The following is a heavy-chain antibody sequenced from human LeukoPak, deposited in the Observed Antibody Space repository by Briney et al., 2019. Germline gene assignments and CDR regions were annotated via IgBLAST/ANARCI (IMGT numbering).Heavy chain of an antibody. J-gene: IGHJ4*02. V-gene: IGHV4-39*01. Sequence: SETLSLTCTVFGGSISSSDYLWAWIRQPPEKRLELIGNIRYTGSTYYNPSLERRVTISVDTSKNQFSLKLRSVTAADTAVYYCLRSHGAYWGQGTLVTVSS. CDR3: LRSHGAY. CDR2: IRYTGST. D-gene: IGHD3-10*01. CDR1: GGSISSSDYL.